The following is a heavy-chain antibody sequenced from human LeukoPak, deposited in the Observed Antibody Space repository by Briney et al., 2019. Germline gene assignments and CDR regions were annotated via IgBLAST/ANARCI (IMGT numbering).Heavy chain of an antibody. J-gene: IGHJ4*02. CDR1: GYTFTSYY. Sequence: ASVKVSCKASGYTFTSYYIHWVRQAPGQGLEWMGLVNPSGGGTSYAQKFQERVTITRDMSTSTAYVELSSLRSEDTAVYYCAAEDYQPLLYIFDYWGQGTLVTVSS. CDR3: AAEDYQPLLYIFDY. D-gene: IGHD2-2*02. CDR2: VNPSGGGT. V-gene: IGHV1-46*01.